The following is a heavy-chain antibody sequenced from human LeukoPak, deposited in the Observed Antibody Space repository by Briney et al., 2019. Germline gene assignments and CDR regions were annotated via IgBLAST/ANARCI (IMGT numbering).Heavy chain of an antibody. CDR1: GGSISSSSYY. CDR2: IYYSGST. V-gene: IGHV4-39*01. D-gene: IGHD5-12*01. J-gene: IGHJ3*01. Sequence: SETLSLTCTVSGGSISSSSYYWGWIRQPPGKGLEWIGSIYYSGSTYYNPALNSQVPISVDTSKNQFSLKMTSLTAADTVVYFCARLNVGGYEFDVWGQGTMVTVSS. CDR3: ARLNVGGYEFDV.